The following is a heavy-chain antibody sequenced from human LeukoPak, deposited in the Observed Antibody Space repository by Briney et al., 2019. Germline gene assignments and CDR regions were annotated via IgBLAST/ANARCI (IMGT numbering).Heavy chain of an antibody. CDR2: ISSSGSTI. Sequence: GGSLRLSCAASGFTFSDYYMSWIRQAPGKGLEWVSYISSSGSTIYYADSVKGRFTISRDNAKNSLYLQMNSLRVEDTALYYCAKSMTGDMYEIDSWGQGTRVTVSS. D-gene: IGHD3-16*01. J-gene: IGHJ4*02. V-gene: IGHV3-11*01. CDR1: GFTFSDYY. CDR3: AKSMTGDMYEIDS.